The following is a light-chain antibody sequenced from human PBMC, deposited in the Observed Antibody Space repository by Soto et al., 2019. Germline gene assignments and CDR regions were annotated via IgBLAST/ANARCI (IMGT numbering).Light chain of an antibody. J-gene: IGKJ4*01. V-gene: IGKV3-20*01. Sequence: EIVMTQSPATLSVSPGERAPLSCRARQTVRNNYLAWYQQKPGQAPRLLIYDASSRATGIPDRFSGGGSGTDFTLTISRLEPEDFAVYYCQQFSSYPLTFGGGTKVDIK. CDR2: DAS. CDR3: QQFSSYPLT. CDR1: QTVRNNY.